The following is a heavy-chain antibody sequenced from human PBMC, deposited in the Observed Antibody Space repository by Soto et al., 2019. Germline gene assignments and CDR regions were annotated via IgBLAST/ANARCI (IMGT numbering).Heavy chain of an antibody. CDR1: GFTFSDYY. J-gene: IGHJ6*03. CDR2: ISSSGNTI. CDR3: ARDLIGGYYFIDV. V-gene: IGHV3-11*01. Sequence: PGGSLRLSCAASGFTFSDYYMSWIRQAPGKGLEWISYISSSGNTIYYADSVKGRFTISRDNAKNSLYLQMNSLRAEDTAVYYCARDLIGGYYFIDVWGKGTTVTVSS.